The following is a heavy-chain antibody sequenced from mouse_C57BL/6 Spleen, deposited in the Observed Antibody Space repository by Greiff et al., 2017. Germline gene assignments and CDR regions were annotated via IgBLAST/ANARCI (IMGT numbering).Heavy chain of an antibody. V-gene: IGHV1-81*01. Sequence: VKLQESGAELARPGASVKLSCKASGYTFTSYGISWVKQRTGQGLEWIGEIYPRSGNTYYNEKFKGKATLTADKSSSTAYMELRSLTSEDSAVYFCARRITTVVGDWYFDVWGTGTTVTVSS. CDR3: ARRITTVVGDWYFDV. J-gene: IGHJ1*03. D-gene: IGHD1-1*01. CDR1: GYTFTSYG. CDR2: IYPRSGNT.